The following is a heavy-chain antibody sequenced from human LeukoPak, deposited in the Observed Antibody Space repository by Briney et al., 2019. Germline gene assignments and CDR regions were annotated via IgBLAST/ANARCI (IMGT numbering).Heavy chain of an antibody. J-gene: IGHJ4*02. V-gene: IGHV3-48*04. CDR3: ARDDYKLRFDY. Sequence: GGSLRLSCAASGFTFSSYSMNWVRQAPGKGLEWVSYISSSSSTIYYADSVKGRFTISRDNAKNSLYLQMNSLRAEDTAVYYCARDDYKLRFDYWGQGTLVTVSS. CDR2: ISSSSSTI. CDR1: GFTFSSYS. D-gene: IGHD4-11*01.